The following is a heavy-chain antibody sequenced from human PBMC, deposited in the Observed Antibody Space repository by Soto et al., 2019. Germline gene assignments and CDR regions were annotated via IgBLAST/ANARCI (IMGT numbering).Heavy chain of an antibody. V-gene: IGHV2-5*01. CDR2: IYWNDDK. Sequence: SGPTLVNPTQTLTLTCAFSGFSLSTSGVGVGWIRQPPGKALEWLALIYWNDDKRYSPSLKSRLTITKDTSKNQVVLTMTNMDPVDTATYYCAQHDRSRYYWRTWFDPWGQGTLVTVSS. D-gene: IGHD3-22*01. J-gene: IGHJ5*02. CDR3: AQHDRSRYYWRTWFDP. CDR1: GFSLSTSGVG.